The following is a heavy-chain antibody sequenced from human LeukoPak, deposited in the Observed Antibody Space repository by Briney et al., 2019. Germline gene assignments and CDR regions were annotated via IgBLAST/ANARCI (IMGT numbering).Heavy chain of an antibody. D-gene: IGHD4-17*01. CDR2: IIPIFGTA. J-gene: IGHJ5*02. Sequence: ASVKVSCKASGGTFSSYAISWVWQAPGQGLEWMGGIIPIFGTANYAQKFQGRVTITADESTSTAYMELSSLRSEDTAVYYCARGGGGIDYGDYGWFDPWGQGTLVTVSS. CDR1: GGTFSSYA. CDR3: ARGGGGIDYGDYGWFDP. V-gene: IGHV1-69*13.